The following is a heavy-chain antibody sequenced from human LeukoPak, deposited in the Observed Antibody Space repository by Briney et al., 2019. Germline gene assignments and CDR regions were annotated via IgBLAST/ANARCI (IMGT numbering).Heavy chain of an antibody. Sequence: PGRSLRLSCAASGFTFSSYGMHWVRQAPGKGLEWVAVIWYDGSNKYYADSAKSRFTISRDNSKNTLYLQMNSLRAEDTAVYYCAQGAVAGQFDYWGQGTLVTVSS. D-gene: IGHD6-19*01. J-gene: IGHJ4*02. CDR3: AQGAVAGQFDY. V-gene: IGHV3-33*01. CDR1: GFTFSSYG. CDR2: IWYDGSNK.